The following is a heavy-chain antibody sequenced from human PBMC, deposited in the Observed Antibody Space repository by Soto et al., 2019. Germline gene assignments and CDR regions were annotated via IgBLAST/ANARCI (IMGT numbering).Heavy chain of an antibody. CDR2: VNPSNDYT. V-gene: IGHV1-46*01. D-gene: IGHD1-26*01. Sequence: QVQLVQSGAEVKKPGASVKVSCKASGYTFINYYMRWVRQAPGQGLEWMGTVNPSNDYTTFAQKFQGRVTMTTDTSTGTVYMELGSLRSEDTAVYYCAREGGGSRGYFEYWGQGTLVTVSS. J-gene: IGHJ4*02. CDR1: GYTFINYY. CDR3: AREGGGSRGYFEY.